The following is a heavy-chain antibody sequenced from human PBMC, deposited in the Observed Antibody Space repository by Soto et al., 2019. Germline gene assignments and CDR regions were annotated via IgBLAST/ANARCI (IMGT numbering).Heavy chain of an antibody. V-gene: IGHV1-46*01. CDR1: GYTFTNYY. J-gene: IGHJ4*02. CDR2: INPSGGST. D-gene: IGHD1-26*01. Sequence: QVQLVQSGAEVKKPGASVKVSRKASGYTFTNYYIHWVRQAPGQGLEWMGIINPSGGSTNYAQKFRGRVTMTRDTSTSTVYMELSSLRSEDTAVYYCARVTSESYTYFDYWGQGTLVTVSS. CDR3: ARVTSESYTYFDY.